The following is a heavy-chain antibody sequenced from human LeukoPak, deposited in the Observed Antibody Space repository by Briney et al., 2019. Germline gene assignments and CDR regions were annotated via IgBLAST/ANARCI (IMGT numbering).Heavy chain of an antibody. D-gene: IGHD6-6*01. Sequence: SETLSLTCTVSGGSISSYYWSWIRQPPGKGLEWIGYIYYSGSTNYNPSLKSRVTISVDTSKNQFSLKLSSVTAADTAVYYCARVPYGGSASLFDYWGQGTLVTVSS. CDR2: IYYSGST. CDR3: ARVPYGGSASLFDY. V-gene: IGHV4-59*01. J-gene: IGHJ4*02. CDR1: GGSISSYY.